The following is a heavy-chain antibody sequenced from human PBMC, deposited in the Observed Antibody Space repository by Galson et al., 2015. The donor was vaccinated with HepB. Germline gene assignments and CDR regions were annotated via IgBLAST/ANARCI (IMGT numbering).Heavy chain of an antibody. CDR1: GFTFSSYS. Sequence: SLRLSCAASGFTFSSYSMHWVRQAPGKGLEWVSAISGSGGSTYYADSVKGRFTISRDNSKNTLYLQMNSLRAEDTALYYCAKGTSGSSNVDYWGQGTLVTVSS. D-gene: IGHD1-26*01. V-gene: IGHV3-23*01. CDR2: ISGSGGST. CDR3: AKGTSGSSNVDY. J-gene: IGHJ4*02.